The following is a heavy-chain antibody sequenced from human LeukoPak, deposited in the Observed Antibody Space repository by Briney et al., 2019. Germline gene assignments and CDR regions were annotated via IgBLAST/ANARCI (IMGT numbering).Heavy chain of an antibody. CDR3: ARGGGLDV. V-gene: IGHV3-48*01. J-gene: IGHJ6*02. CDR1: GFFFGDYN. D-gene: IGHD3-16*01. Sequence: GGSLRLSCAASGFFFGDYNMNWVRQAPGKGLEWLSYISSSGTIMHYGDSVKGRFTIFRDNVKDSLFLQMSGLTVEDTAVYFCARGGGLDVWGQGATVTVSS. CDR2: ISSSGTIM.